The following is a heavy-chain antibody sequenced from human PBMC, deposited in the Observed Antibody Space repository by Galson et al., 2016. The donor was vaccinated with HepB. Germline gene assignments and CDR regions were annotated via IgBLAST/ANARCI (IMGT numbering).Heavy chain of an antibody. V-gene: IGHV3-33*01. CDR1: GFTFSSYG. D-gene: IGHD3-3*01. J-gene: IGHJ4*02. CDR2: IWYDGSKE. Sequence: SLRLSCAASGFTFSSYGMHWVRQAPDKGLEWVAVIWYDGSKEYYADSVKGRFTISRDNTKNTLYLQMNSLRAGDTAVYYCARDVFAGFGVVITPNFDYWGQGALVTVSS. CDR3: ARDVFAGFGVVITPNFDY.